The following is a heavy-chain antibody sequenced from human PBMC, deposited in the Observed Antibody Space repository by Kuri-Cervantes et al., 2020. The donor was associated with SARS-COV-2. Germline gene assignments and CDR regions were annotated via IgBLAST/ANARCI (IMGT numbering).Heavy chain of an antibody. V-gene: IGHV3-52*01. CDR2: IKCDGSEK. J-gene: IGHJ4*02. Sequence: GESLKISCAASGFTFSSSWMHWVCQAPEKGLEWVADIKCDGSEKYYVDSVKGRLTISRDNAKNSLYLQVNSLRAEDMTVYYCVRGRDRFITGTTGGFDYWGQGTLVTVSS. CDR1: GFTFSSSW. D-gene: IGHD1-20*01. CDR3: VRGRDRFITGTTGGFDY.